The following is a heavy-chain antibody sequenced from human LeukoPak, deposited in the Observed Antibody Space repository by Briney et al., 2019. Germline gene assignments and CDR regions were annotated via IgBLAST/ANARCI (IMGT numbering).Heavy chain of an antibody. V-gene: IGHV1-18*01. D-gene: IGHD3-10*01. CDR3: ARDLEVRGVIPYVYGMDV. Sequence: ASVKVSCKASGYTFTSYGISWVRQAPGQGLEWMGWISAYNGNTNYAQKLQGRVTMTTDTSTSTAYMELRSLRSDDTAVYYCARDLEVRGVIPYVYGMDVWGQGTTVTVSS. J-gene: IGHJ6*02. CDR1: GYTFTSYG. CDR2: ISAYNGNT.